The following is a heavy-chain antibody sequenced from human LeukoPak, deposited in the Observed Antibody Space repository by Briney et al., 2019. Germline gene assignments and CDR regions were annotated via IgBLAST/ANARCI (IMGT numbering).Heavy chain of an antibody. J-gene: IGHJ6*03. D-gene: IGHD3-3*01. V-gene: IGHV3-66*01. CDR2: IYSGGST. CDR1: GFTVSSNY. Sequence: GGSLRLSCAASGFTVSSNYMSWVRQAPGKGLEWVSVIYSGGSTYYADSVKGRFTISRDNSKNTLYLQMNSLRAEDTAVYYCARDTYDYDLSGYYYYYMDVWGKGTTVTISS. CDR3: ARDTYDYDLSGYYYYYMDV.